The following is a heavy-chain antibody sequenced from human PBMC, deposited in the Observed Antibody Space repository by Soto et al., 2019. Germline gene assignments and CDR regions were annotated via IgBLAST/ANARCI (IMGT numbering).Heavy chain of an antibody. D-gene: IGHD4-17*01. J-gene: IGHJ6*02. CDR2: ISFDGTKK. Sequence: PGGSLRLSCAASGFTFNIYALHWVRQAPGKGLEWVAVISFDGTKKYYSDSVKGRFTISRDNLKNTLYLQVNNLRVEDAALYFCAREDDYGYRYINYGLDVWGQGTTVTVSS. CDR3: AREDDYGYRYINYGLDV. CDR1: GFTFNIYA. V-gene: IGHV3-30-3*01.